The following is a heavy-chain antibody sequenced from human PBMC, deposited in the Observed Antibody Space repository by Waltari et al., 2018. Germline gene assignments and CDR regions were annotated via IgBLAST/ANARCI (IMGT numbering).Heavy chain of an antibody. V-gene: IGHV2-70*04. J-gene: IGHJ4*02. Sequence: QVTLKESGPALVKPTQTLTLTCTFSGFSLSTSGMRVSWIRQPPGKALEWLARIDWDDDKFYSTSLKTRLTISKDTSKNQVVLTMTNMDPVDTATYYCARMMRGGLDYWGQGTLVTVSS. CDR2: IDWDDDK. CDR1: GFSLSTSGMR. CDR3: ARMMRGGLDY. D-gene: IGHD3-16*01.